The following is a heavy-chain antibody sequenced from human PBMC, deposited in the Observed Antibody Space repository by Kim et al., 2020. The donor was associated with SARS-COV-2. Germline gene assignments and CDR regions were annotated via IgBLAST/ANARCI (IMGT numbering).Heavy chain of an antibody. D-gene: IGHD3-22*01. CDR1: GYTLTELS. V-gene: IGHV1-24*01. CDR2: FDPEDGET. CDR3: ATHRITMRVVPFDY. Sequence: ASVKVSCKVSGYTLTELSMHWVRQAPGKGLEWMGGFDPEDGETIYAQKFQGRVTMTDDTSTDTANMELSSLRSEDTAVYYCATHRITMRVVPFDYWGQGTMVTVSS. J-gene: IGHJ4*02.